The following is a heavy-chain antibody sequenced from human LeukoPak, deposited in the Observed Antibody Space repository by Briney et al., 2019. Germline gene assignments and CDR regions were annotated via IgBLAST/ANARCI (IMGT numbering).Heavy chain of an antibody. V-gene: IGHV3-23*01. Sequence: GGSLRLSCAASGFTFSSYAMSWVRQAPGKGLEWVSGISGNGGITYYADSVKGRFTTSRDNSKNTLYLQMNSLRAEDTAVYYCASHDYGDYASFDYWGQGTLVTVSS. CDR2: ISGNGGIT. CDR3: ASHDYGDYASFDY. D-gene: IGHD4-17*01. J-gene: IGHJ4*02. CDR1: GFTFSSYA.